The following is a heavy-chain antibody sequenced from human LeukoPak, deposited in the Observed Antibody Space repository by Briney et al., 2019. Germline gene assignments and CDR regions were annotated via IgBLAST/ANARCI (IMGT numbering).Heavy chain of an antibody. Sequence: PGGSLRLSCAASAFSLNAYNMNWFRQAPGKGLEWVSSISYTGTYIYYADSVKGRSTISRDNAQNSLYLQMNSLRAEDTAIYYCVRDRGTYRPIDYWGQGTLVTVSS. CDR2: ISYTGTYI. D-gene: IGHD1-26*01. CDR3: VRDRGTYRPIDY. J-gene: IGHJ4*02. CDR1: AFSLNAYN. V-gene: IGHV3-21*04.